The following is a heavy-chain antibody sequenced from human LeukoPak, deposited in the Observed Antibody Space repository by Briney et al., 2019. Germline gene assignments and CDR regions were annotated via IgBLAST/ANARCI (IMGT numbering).Heavy chain of an antibody. CDR1: GGSISTTSNF. Sequence: SETLSLTCSVSGGSISTTSNFWAWIRQPPGKGLEWIGTIYYSGNTYYNPSLKSRVTISVDTSKKQFSLKLSSVTAADTAVYYCARGVDYYGVWGQGTLVTVSS. CDR3: ARGVDYYGV. D-gene: IGHD3-10*01. CDR2: IYYSGNT. V-gene: IGHV4-39*07. J-gene: IGHJ4*02.